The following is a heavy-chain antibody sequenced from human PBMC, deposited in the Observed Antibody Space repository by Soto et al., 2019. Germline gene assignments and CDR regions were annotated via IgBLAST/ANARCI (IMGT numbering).Heavy chain of an antibody. Sequence: EVQLVESGGGLVKPGGSLRLSCAASGFTFSSYFMKWVRQAPGKGLEWVSSISTSSSYIYYADSVKGRLTISRDNAKNSLYLQMNSLRAADTAVYYCARAATLWFGGSDYWGQGTLVTVSS. D-gene: IGHD3-10*01. CDR3: ARAATLWFGGSDY. J-gene: IGHJ4*02. CDR1: GFTFSSYF. V-gene: IGHV3-21*01. CDR2: ISTSSSYI.